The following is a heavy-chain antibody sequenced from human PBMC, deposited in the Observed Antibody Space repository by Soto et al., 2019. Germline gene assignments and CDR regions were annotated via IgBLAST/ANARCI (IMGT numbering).Heavy chain of an antibody. CDR2: INHSGST. CDR1: GGSFSGYY. Sequence: SETLSLTCAVYGGSFSGYYWSWIRQPPGKGLEWIGEINHSGSTNYNPSLKSRVAISVDTSKNQFSLKLSSVTAADTAVYYCAKDPSSGYYLLAHFDYWGQGTLVTVSS. J-gene: IGHJ4*02. CDR3: AKDPSSGYYLLAHFDY. V-gene: IGHV4-34*01. D-gene: IGHD3-22*01.